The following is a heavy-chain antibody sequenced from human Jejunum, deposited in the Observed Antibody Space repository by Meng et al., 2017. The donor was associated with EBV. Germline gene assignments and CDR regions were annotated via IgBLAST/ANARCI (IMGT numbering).Heavy chain of an antibody. D-gene: IGHD3/OR15-3a*01. CDR3: ASRPGFNIGPFDY. CDR1: GYTFTNYP. CDR2: INPGNGET. J-gene: IGHJ4*02. Sequence: QLVQVGAGGKKPGASGKLSCKASGYTFTNYPIHWVRQAPGQRPEWMGCINPGNGETEFSQKFQGRVTITRDTSATTAYMELTSLRSEDTAVYYCASRPGFNIGPFDYWGQGTLVTVSS. V-gene: IGHV1-3*01.